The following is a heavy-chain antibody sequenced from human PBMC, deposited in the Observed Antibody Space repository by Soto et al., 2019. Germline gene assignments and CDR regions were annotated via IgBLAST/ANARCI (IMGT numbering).Heavy chain of an antibody. CDR2: IIPIFGTT. CDR3: ARASDSTWYNWFDP. D-gene: IGHD6-13*01. CDR1: GGNFIRNG. Sequence: QVQLVQSGAEVKKPGSSVKISCKTSGGNFIRNGISWVRQAPGQGLEWMGGIIPIFGTTNYAHKFRGRVTVTADESTGTVYMVMNSLRSEDTAVYYCARASDSTWYNWFDPWGQGTLVTVSS. V-gene: IGHV1-69*01. J-gene: IGHJ5*02.